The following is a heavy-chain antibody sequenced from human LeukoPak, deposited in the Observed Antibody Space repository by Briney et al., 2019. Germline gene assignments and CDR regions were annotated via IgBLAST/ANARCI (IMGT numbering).Heavy chain of an antibody. D-gene: IGHD6-19*01. CDR1: GYTFTGYY. J-gene: IGHJ4*02. V-gene: IGHV1-2*02. Sequence: ASVKVSCKASGYTFTGYYMHWVRQAPGQGLEWMGWINPNSGGTNYAQKFQGRVTMTRDTSINTACMELSRLRSDDTAVYYCARVFSFDSSGWYFFDYWGQGTLVTVSS. CDR2: INPNSGGT. CDR3: ARVFSFDSSGWYFFDY.